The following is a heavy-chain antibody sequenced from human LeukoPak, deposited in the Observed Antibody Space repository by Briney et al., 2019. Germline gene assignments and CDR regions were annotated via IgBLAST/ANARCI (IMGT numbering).Heavy chain of an antibody. V-gene: IGHV4-34*01. Sequence: PSETLSLTCDVPGGSFSGYLWSWIRQSPGKGLEWIGEVNYRGSPNYNPSLESRVTISVDTSKNQLSLKLTSVTAADTALYYCSRSGLTGMREYERADYHYYGMDLWGQGTAVTVFS. D-gene: IGHD4/OR15-4a*01. CDR3: SRSGLTGMREYERADYHYYGMDL. CDR1: GGSFSGYL. CDR2: VNYRGSP. J-gene: IGHJ6*02.